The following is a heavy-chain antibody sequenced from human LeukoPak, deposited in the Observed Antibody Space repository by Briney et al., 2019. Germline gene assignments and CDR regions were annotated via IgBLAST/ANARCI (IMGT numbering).Heavy chain of an antibody. CDR2: IIPIFGTA. Sequence: GSSVKVSCKASRGTFSSYAISWVRQAPGQGLEWMGGIIPIFGTANYAQKFQGGVTITTDESTSTAYMELSSLRSEDTAVYYCARAKGWRYLETASGSLDYWGKGTLVTVSS. J-gene: IGHJ4*02. CDR1: RGTFSSYA. V-gene: IGHV1-69*05. CDR3: ARAKGWRYLETASGSLDY. D-gene: IGHD5-18*01.